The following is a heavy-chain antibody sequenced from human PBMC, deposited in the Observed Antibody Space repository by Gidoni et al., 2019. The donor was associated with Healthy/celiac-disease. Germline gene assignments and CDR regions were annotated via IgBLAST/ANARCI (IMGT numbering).Heavy chain of an antibody. Sequence: QVQLSQSGAEVKKPGASVKVSCKASGYTLTSYGISWVRQAPGQGLEWMGWISAYNGNTNYAQKLQGRVTMTTDTSTSTAYMELRSLRSDDTAVYYCARDSRYGSGSYYPFDYWGQGTLVTVSS. CDR3: ARDSRYGSGSYYPFDY. CDR2: ISAYNGNT. CDR1: GYTLTSYG. V-gene: IGHV1-18*01. D-gene: IGHD3-10*01. J-gene: IGHJ4*02.